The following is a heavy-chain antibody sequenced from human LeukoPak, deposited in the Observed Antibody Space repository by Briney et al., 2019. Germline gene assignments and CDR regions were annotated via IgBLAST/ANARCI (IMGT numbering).Heavy chain of an antibody. J-gene: IGHJ6*03. CDR1: GGTFSSYS. V-gene: IGHV1-69*05. CDR2: IMPLFNTA. Sequence: GASVKVSCKASGGTFSSYSITWVRQAPGQGLEWMGGIMPLFNTANYAQQFQGRVTITTDESTSTAYMELSSLRFEDTAMYYCARVDRYHYYPDVWGKGTTVTVSS. CDR3: ARVDRYHYYPDV.